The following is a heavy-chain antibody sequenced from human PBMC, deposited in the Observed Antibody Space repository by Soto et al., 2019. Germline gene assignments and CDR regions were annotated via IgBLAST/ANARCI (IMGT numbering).Heavy chain of an antibody. J-gene: IGHJ4*02. CDR3: AHTEFRTSSPFDF. CDR1: GFSLTTNGVG. V-gene: IGHV2-5*02. Sequence: QITLKESGPALVKPTQTLTLTCTFSGFSLTTNGVGVAWIRQPPGKALEWLALINWDDDRHYNPSLTSRLTITKDTSKNQVVLTMTNMDPVDTATYYCAHTEFRTSSPFDFGGPGILVTVSS. CDR2: INWDDDR.